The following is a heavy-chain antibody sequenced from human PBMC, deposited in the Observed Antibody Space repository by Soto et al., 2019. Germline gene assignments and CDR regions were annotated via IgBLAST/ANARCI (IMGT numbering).Heavy chain of an antibody. CDR3: ARGEGLRTVRSYYYYGMDV. J-gene: IGHJ6*02. CDR2: ISYDGSNK. Sequence: GGSLRLSCAASGFTFSSYAMHWVRQAPGKGLEWVAVISYDGSNKYYANSVKGRFTISRDNSKTTLYLQMNSLRAEDTAVYYCARGEGLRTVRSYYYYGMDVWGQGTTVTVSS. CDR1: GFTFSSYA. D-gene: IGHD5-12*01. V-gene: IGHV3-30-3*01.